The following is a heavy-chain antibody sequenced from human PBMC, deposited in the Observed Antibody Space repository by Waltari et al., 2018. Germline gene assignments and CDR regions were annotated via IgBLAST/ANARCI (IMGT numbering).Heavy chain of an antibody. V-gene: IGHV4-4*02. D-gene: IGHD2-15*01. Sequence: QVQLRESGPGLVNPSGTLSLTCFVSGDSLTNNFWWSWVRQRPGKSLEWLGQIYRSGKTNYNQSLESRIIVSSDTSNNQLSLELTSVTAADTAIYYCARDRGKGLYLDSWGQGILVTVSP. J-gene: IGHJ4*02. CDR2: IYRSGKT. CDR3: ARDRGKGLYLDS. CDR1: GDSLTNNFW.